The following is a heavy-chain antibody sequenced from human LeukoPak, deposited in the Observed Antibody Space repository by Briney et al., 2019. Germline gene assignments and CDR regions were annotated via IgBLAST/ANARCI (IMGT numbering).Heavy chain of an antibody. J-gene: IGHJ4*02. V-gene: IGHV1-69*05. CDR1: GGTVSSYA. D-gene: IGHD6-19*01. CDR2: VIPIFGTA. Sequence: GSSVKVSCMGSGGTVSSYAISGVRQAPGQGREWMGGVIPIFGTANYAQKFQGRVTITTDESTSTAYMELSSLRSEDTAVYYCARDRGYSSGWYLTFDYWGQGTLVTVSS. CDR3: ARDRGYSSGWYLTFDY.